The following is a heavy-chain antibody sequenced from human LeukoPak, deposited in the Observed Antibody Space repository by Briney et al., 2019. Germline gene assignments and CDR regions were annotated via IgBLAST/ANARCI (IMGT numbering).Heavy chain of an antibody. CDR3: AREVGSSGWYDY. V-gene: IGHV3-21*01. CDR1: GFTFSSYS. D-gene: IGHD6-19*01. Sequence: GGSLRLSCAASGFTFSSYSMNWVRQAPGKGLEWVSSISSSSSYIYYADSLKGRFTISRDNAKNSLYLQINSLRAEDTAVYYCAREVGSSGWYDYWGQGTLVTVSS. J-gene: IGHJ4*02. CDR2: ISSSSSYI.